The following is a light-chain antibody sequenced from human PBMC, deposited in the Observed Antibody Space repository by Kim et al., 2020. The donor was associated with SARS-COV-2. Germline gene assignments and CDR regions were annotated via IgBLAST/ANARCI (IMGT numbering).Light chain of an antibody. CDR1: QSVRNN. CDR3: QQYNNWPWT. Sequence: VAPGERVTLSCRASQSVRNNLAWYQQKPGQAPRLLIYYVSTRDTGIPARFSGSGSETEFIFTISSLQSEDSAVYYCQQYNNWPWTLGHGTKVDIK. J-gene: IGKJ1*01. CDR2: YVS. V-gene: IGKV3-15*01.